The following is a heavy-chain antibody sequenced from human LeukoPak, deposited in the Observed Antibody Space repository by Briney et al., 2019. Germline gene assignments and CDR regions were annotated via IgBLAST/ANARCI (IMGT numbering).Heavy chain of an antibody. CDR3: ARDIWEEYCTIGCTDY. Sequence: PGGSLRLSCAASGFTFSDYYMSWIRQAPGKGLEWVSYISSSGSTIYYADSVKGRFTISRDNAKNSLYLQMNSLRAEDTAVYYCARDIWEEYCTIGCTDYWGQGTLVTVSS. CDR1: GFTFSDYY. V-gene: IGHV3-11*04. D-gene: IGHD2-8*01. J-gene: IGHJ4*02. CDR2: ISSSGSTI.